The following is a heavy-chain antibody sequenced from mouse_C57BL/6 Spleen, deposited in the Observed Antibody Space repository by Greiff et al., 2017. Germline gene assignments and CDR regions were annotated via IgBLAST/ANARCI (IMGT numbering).Heavy chain of an antibody. CDR1: GFTFSDFY. V-gene: IGHV7-1*01. CDR3: ARDARTGPYWYFDV. D-gene: IGHD4-1*01. J-gene: IGHJ1*03. CDR2: SRNKANDYTT. Sequence: EVQGVESGGGLVQSGRSLRLSCATSGFTFSDFYMEWVRQAPGKGLEWIAASRNKANDYTTEYSASVKGRFIVSRDTSQSILYLQMHALRAEDTAIYYCARDARTGPYWYFDVWGTGTTVTVSS.